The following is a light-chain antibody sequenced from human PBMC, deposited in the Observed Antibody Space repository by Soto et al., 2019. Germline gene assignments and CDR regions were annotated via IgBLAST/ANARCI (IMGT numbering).Light chain of an antibody. CDR1: QGISSY. CDR2: AAS. J-gene: IGKJ4*01. CDR3: QQTRSYPST. V-gene: IGKV1-9*01. Sequence: IPLTQSPSSLSASVGDSVTITCRASQGISSYLAWYQQKPGKAPNLLIYAASNLQSGVPSRFSGSGSGTDFTLTISSLQAEDFATFYCQQTRSYPSTFGGGTKVEIK.